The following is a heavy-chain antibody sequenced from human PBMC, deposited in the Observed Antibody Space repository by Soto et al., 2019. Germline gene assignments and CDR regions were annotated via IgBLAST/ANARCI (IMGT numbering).Heavy chain of an antibody. Sequence: GGSLRLSCAASGFSFSSYDMHWVRQATGKGLEWVSAIASAGDTYYPGSVKGRFTISRENAKNSLFLQMNSLRAGDTAVYYCARATLTTTYYFDYWGQGTLVTVSS. V-gene: IGHV3-13*04. CDR3: ARATLTTTYYFDY. CDR2: IASAGDT. CDR1: GFSFSSYD. D-gene: IGHD1-1*01. J-gene: IGHJ4*02.